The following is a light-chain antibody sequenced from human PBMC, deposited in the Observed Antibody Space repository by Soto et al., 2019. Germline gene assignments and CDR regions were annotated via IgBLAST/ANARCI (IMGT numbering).Light chain of an antibody. CDR2: YDS. J-gene: IGLJ2*01. CDR3: QVTGVV. Sequence: SYELTQPPSVSVAPGKTARISCGGNNIGSKSVHWYQQKPGQAPVVVISYDSDRPSGIPERFSGSNSGNTATLTISRVEAGDEADYYCQVTGVVFGGGTKVTVL. CDR1: NIGSKS. V-gene: IGLV3-21*01.